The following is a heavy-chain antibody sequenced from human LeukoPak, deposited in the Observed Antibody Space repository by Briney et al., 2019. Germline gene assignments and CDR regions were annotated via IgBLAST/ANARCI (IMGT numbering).Heavy chain of an antibody. Sequence: GGSLRLYCAASGFTFSSYWMSWVRQAPGKGLEWVANIKQDGSEKYYVDSVKGRFTISRDNAKNSLYLQMDSLRAEDTAVYYCARAISLYSSSWYGSGYYYYYMDVWGKGTTVTVSS. CDR1: GFTFSSYW. D-gene: IGHD6-13*01. J-gene: IGHJ6*03. CDR2: IKQDGSEK. V-gene: IGHV3-7*01. CDR3: ARAISLYSSSWYGSGYYYYYMDV.